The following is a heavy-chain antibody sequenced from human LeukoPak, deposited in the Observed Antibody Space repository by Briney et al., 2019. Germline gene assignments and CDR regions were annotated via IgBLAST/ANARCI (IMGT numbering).Heavy chain of an antibody. Sequence: PSETLSLTCAVYGGSFSGYYWSWIRQPPGKGLEWIGSIYYSGSTYYNPSLKSRVTISVDTSKNQFSLKLSSVTAADTAVYYCATTKGGFDYWGQGTLVTVSS. CDR3: ATTKGGFDY. J-gene: IGHJ4*02. CDR2: IYYSGST. D-gene: IGHD1-26*01. V-gene: IGHV4-34*01. CDR1: GGSFSGYY.